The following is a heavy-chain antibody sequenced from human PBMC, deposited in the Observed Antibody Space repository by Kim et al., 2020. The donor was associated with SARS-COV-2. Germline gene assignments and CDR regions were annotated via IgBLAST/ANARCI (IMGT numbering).Heavy chain of an antibody. CDR1: GYTFTSYD. V-gene: IGHV1-8*01. Sequence: ASVKVSCKASGYTFTSYDINWVRQATGQGLEWMGWMNPNSGNTVYAQKFQGRVTMTRNTSISTAYLELSSLRSEDTAVYYCATYRVVATINTRYYYGLDVWGQGTTVTVSS. CDR2: MNPNSGNT. CDR3: ATYRVVATINTRYYYGLDV. D-gene: IGHD5-12*01. J-gene: IGHJ6*02.